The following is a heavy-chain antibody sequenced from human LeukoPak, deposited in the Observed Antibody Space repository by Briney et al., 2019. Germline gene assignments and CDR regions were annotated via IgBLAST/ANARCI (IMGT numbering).Heavy chain of an antibody. V-gene: IGHV4-59*01. Sequence: PSETLSLTCTVSGGSISSYYWSWIRQPPGKGLEWIGYIYYSGSTNYNPFLKSRVTISVDTSKNQFSLKLSSVTAADTAVYYCARGRKQWLVDCWGQGTLVTVSS. CDR2: IYYSGST. CDR1: GGSISSYY. D-gene: IGHD6-19*01. J-gene: IGHJ4*02. CDR3: ARGRKQWLVDC.